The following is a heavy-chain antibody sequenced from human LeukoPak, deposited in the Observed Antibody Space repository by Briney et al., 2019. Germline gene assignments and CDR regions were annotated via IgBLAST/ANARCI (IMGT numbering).Heavy chain of an antibody. Sequence: SETLSLTCTVSGGSISTYYWSWIRQSPGKGLEWIGYIYYTGLTNYNPSLKSRVTISVDTSKNQFSLKLSSVTAADTAVYYCARRGYFNSWGQGTLVTVS. CDR1: GGSISTYY. CDR3: ARRGYFNS. CDR2: IYYTGLT. V-gene: IGHV4-59*08. J-gene: IGHJ4*02.